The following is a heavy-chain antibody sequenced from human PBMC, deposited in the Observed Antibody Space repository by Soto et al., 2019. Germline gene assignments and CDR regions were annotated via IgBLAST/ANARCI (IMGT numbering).Heavy chain of an antibody. J-gene: IGHJ6*02. D-gene: IGHD4-4*01. Sequence: PGESLKISCKGSGYSFTSYWIGWVRQMPGKGLEWMGIIYPGDSDTRYSPSFQGQVTISADKSISTAYLQWSSLKASDTAMYYCASRIDSNRYYYGMDVWGQGTTVTVS. V-gene: IGHV5-51*01. CDR3: ASRIDSNRYYYGMDV. CDR1: GYSFTSYW. CDR2: IYPGDSDT.